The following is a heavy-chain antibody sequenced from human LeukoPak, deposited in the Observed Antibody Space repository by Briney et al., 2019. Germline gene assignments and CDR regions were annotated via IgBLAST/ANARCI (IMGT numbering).Heavy chain of an antibody. CDR1: GFTFSSYG. V-gene: IGHV3-30*02. Sequence: PGGSLRLSCAASGFTFSSYGMHWVRQAPGKGLEWVAFIRYDGSNKYYADSVKGRFTISRDNSKNTLYLQMNSLRAEDTAVYYCAKSRGMIDHYYYYMDVWGKGTTVTISS. CDR3: AKSRGMIDHYYYYMDV. CDR2: IRYDGSNK. J-gene: IGHJ6*03. D-gene: IGHD3-22*01.